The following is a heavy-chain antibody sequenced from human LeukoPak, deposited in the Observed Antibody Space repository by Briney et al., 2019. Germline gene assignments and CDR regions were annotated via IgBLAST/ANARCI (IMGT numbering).Heavy chain of an antibody. J-gene: IGHJ4*02. CDR2: IRYDGSNK. Sequence: GGSLRLSCAASGFTFSSYGMHWVPQAPGKGLEWVAFIRYDGSNKYYADSVKGRFTISRDNSKNTLYLQMNSLRAEDTAVYYCAKDPRCGGDCYSDDYWGQGTLVTVSS. CDR3: AKDPRCGGDCYSDDY. CDR1: GFTFSSYG. D-gene: IGHD2-21*02. V-gene: IGHV3-30*02.